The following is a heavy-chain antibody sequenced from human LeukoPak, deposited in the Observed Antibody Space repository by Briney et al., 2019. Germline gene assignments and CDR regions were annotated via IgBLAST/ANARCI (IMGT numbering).Heavy chain of an antibody. CDR3: ARDSGIAVAAVSDFDY. D-gene: IGHD6-19*01. CDR2: IKQDGSEN. CDR1: GFTFSSYW. V-gene: IGHV3-7*01. J-gene: IGHJ4*02. Sequence: GGSLRLSCAVSGFTFSSYWMSWVRQPPGKGLDWVADIKQDGSENYYVDTVTGRFTISRDNAKNSLYLQMNRLRAEDTAVYYCARDSGIAVAAVSDFDYWGQGTLVTVSS.